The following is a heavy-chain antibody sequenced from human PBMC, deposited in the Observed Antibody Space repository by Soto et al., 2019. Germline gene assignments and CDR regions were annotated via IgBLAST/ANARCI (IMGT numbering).Heavy chain of an antibody. V-gene: IGHV4-34*01. Sequence: SETLSLTCAVYGGSFSGYYWSWIRQPPGKGLEWIGEINHSGSTNYNPSLKSRVTISVDTSKNQFSLKLSSVTAADTAVYYCARGGSNGSGSYYSYYYYYYMDVGGKGTTVTVSS. CDR2: INHSGST. J-gene: IGHJ6*03. D-gene: IGHD3-10*01. CDR3: ARGGSNGSGSYYSYYYYYYMDV. CDR1: GGSFSGYY.